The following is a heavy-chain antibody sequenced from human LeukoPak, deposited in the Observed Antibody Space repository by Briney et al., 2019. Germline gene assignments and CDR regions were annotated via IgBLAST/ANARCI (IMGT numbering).Heavy chain of an antibody. J-gene: IGHJ4*02. CDR3: AKTRPLDSSSWSHGDY. Sequence: PGGSLRLSCAASGFTFSSYAMSWVRQAPGKGLEWVSAISVSGDSTYYGDSVKGRLTISRDNSKDTLYLQMNSLRAEDTAVYYCAKTRPLDSSSWSHGDYWGQGTLVTVSS. D-gene: IGHD6-13*01. CDR2: ISVSGDST. CDR1: GFTFSSYA. V-gene: IGHV3-23*01.